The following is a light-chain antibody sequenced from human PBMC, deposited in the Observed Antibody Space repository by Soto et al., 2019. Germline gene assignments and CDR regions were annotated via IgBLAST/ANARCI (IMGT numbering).Light chain of an antibody. CDR1: STNVGSYNF. CDR3: CSYAGSYTLI. Sequence: QSVLTQPRSVSGSPGHSVTISCTGTSTNVGSYNFVSWYQQHPGKAPKFVIYDVSRRPSGVPDRFSGSRSGNTASLTISGLQAEDEADYYCCSYAGSYTLIFGGGTQLTVL. CDR2: DVS. V-gene: IGLV2-11*01. J-gene: IGLJ2*01.